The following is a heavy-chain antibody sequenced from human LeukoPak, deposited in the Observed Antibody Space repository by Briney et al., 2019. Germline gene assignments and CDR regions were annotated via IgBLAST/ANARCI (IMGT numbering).Heavy chain of an antibody. CDR2: INPNSGGT. D-gene: IGHD5-12*01. Sequence: ASVTVSCKASGYTFTDYYMHWVRQAPGQGLEWMGWINPNSGGTNYAQKFQGGVTMTRDTSISTAYMELSRLRSDDTAVYYCARDLKNSGYDSLDYWGQGTLVTVSS. CDR3: ARDLKNSGYDSLDY. V-gene: IGHV1-2*02. J-gene: IGHJ4*02. CDR1: GYTFTDYY.